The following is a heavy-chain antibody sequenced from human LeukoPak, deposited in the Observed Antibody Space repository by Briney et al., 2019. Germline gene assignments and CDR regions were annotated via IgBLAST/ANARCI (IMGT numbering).Heavy chain of an antibody. J-gene: IGHJ3*02. CDR2: ISHDGNNK. CDR3: ARDLVGARIRAFDI. V-gene: IGHV3-30*09. CDR1: GFTFSSNV. Sequence: GSLRLSCAASGFTFSSNVMHWVRQTPGKGLEWVAAISHDGNNKYYADSVKGRFATSRDNSKKMLYLQMNSLRAEDTAVYYCARDLVGARIRAFDIWGQGTMVTVSS. D-gene: IGHD1-26*01.